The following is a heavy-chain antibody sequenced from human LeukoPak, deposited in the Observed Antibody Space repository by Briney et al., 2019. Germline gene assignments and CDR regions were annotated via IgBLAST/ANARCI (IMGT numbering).Heavy chain of an antibody. CDR2: IRYDGSNK. CDR3: AKGLSYYYDSSGYYYFDY. D-gene: IGHD3-22*01. CDR1: GFTFSSYG. J-gene: IGHJ4*02. Sequence: GGSLRLSCAASGFTFSSYGMHWVRQAPGKGLEWVAFIRYDGSNKYYADSVKGRFTISRDNSKNTLYLQMNSLRAEDTAVYYCAKGLSYYYDSSGYYYFDYWGQGTLVTVSS. V-gene: IGHV3-30*02.